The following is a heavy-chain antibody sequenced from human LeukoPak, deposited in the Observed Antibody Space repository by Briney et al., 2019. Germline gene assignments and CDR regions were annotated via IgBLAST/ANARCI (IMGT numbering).Heavy chain of an antibody. J-gene: IGHJ4*02. Sequence: PGGSLRLSCAASGFTFSSYGMHWVRQAPGKGLEWVAVIWYDGSNKYYADSVKGRFTISRDNSKNTLYLQMNSLRAEDTAVYYCAKDRVVFGYFDYWGQGTLVTVSS. V-gene: IGHV3-33*06. CDR3: AKDRVVFGYFDY. D-gene: IGHD2-2*01. CDR2: IWYDGSNK. CDR1: GFTFSSYG.